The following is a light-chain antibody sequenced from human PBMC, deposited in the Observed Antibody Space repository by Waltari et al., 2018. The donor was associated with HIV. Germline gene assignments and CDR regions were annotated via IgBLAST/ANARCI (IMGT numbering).Light chain of an antibody. CDR3: AAWDDSLSGYV. V-gene: IGLV1-47*01. J-gene: IGLJ1*01. CDR1: SSNIGSGY. Sequence: QSVLPQPPSASGTTGQRVTISCSGSSSNIGSGYVYWYQQVPGTAPKLLIYSSNHRPSGVPDRFSGSKSGTSASLAISGLRSADEAYYYCAAWDDSLSGYVFGTGTKVTVL. CDR2: SSN.